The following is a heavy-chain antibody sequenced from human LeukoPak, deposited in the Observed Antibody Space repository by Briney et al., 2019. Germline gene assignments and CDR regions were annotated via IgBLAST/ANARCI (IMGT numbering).Heavy chain of an antibody. CDR1: GGPIGSYY. CDR2: IYYSGST. V-gene: IGHV4-59*08. CDR3: ARSSSGSTNWFDP. J-gene: IGHJ5*02. Sequence: PSETLSLTCTVSGGPIGSYYWSWIRQPPGKGLEWIGYIYYSGSTNYNPSLKSRVTISVDTSKNQFSLKLSSVTAADTAVYYCARSSSGSTNWFDPWGQGTLVTVSS. D-gene: IGHD6-13*01.